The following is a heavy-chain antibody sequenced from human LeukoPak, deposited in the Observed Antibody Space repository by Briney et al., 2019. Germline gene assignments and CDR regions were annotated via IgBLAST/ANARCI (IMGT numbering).Heavy chain of an antibody. CDR2: IIPIFGTA. V-gene: IGHV1-69*05. CDR1: GGTFSSYA. Sequence: ASVKVSRKASGGTFSSYAISWVRQAPGQGLEWMGGIIPIFGTANYAQKFQGRVTITTDESTSTAYMELSSLRSEDTAVYYCASSRQLASFDYWGQGTLVTVSS. J-gene: IGHJ4*02. D-gene: IGHD6-6*01. CDR3: ASSRQLASFDY.